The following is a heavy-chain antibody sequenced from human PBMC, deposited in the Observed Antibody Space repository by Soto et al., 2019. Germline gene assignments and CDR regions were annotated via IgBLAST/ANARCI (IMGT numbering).Heavy chain of an antibody. J-gene: IGHJ6*01. V-gene: IGHV3-30-3*01. Sequence: QVQLVESGGGVVQPGRSLRLSCAASGFTFSSYAMHWVRQAPGKGLEWVAVISYDGSNKYYADSVKGRFTISRDNSKNTLDLQMNSLRAEDTAVYYCARDLSAMQLKRYYFGMDVW. D-gene: IGHD6-13*01. CDR3: ARDLSAMQLKRYYFGMDV. CDR1: GFTFSSYA. CDR2: ISYDGSNK.